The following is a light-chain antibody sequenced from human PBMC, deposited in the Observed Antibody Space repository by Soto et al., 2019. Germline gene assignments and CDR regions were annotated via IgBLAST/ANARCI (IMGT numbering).Light chain of an antibody. V-gene: IGKV1-5*03. CDR2: KAS. CDR1: QSIGSW. J-gene: IGKJ1*01. CDR3: QQYNSYSPWT. Sequence: DIQMTQSPSTLSASVGDRVTITCRASQSIGSWVALYQQKPGKAPNLLIYKASTLESGVPSRFSGSGSGTEFTLTISILQADDFATYYCQQYNSYSPWTFGQGTKVDI.